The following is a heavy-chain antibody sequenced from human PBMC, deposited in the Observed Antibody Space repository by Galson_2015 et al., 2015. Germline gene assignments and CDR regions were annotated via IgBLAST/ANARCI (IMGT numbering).Heavy chain of an antibody. V-gene: IGHV1-69*13. Sequence: SVKASCKASGGTFSSYAISWGRQAPGQGLEGMGGIIPIFGTANYAQKFQGRVTITADESTSTAYMELSSLRSEDTAVYYCARDACSSTSCYVRGHAFDIWGQGTMVTVSS. D-gene: IGHD2-2*01. CDR2: IIPIFGTA. J-gene: IGHJ3*02. CDR3: ARDACSSTSCYVRGHAFDI. CDR1: GGTFSSYA.